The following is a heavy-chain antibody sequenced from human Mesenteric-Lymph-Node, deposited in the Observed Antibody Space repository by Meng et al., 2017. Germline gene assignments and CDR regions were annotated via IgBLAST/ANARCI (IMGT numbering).Heavy chain of an antibody. CDR1: GYAFSGYC. V-gene: IGHV1-2*06. D-gene: IGHD5-24*01. Sequence: QDPLVACGGEVEKPVASGKGSCKASGYAFSGYCCHWVRQAPGQGLEWMGRMNPTSGGTNFAQKFRGRVTVTRDTSSSTAYMELSSLRSEDTAVYYCARDEGGWLTAPDYWGQGTLVTVSS. J-gene: IGHJ4*02. CDR3: ARDEGGWLTAPDY. CDR2: MNPTSGGT.